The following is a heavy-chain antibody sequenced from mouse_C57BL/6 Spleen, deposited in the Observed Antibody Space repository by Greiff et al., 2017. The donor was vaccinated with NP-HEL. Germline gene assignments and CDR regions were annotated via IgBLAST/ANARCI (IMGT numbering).Heavy chain of an antibody. D-gene: IGHD2-2*01. Sequence: QVQLQQPGPELVKPGASVKLSCKASGYTFTSYWMNWVKQRPGQGLEWIGNINPGNGGTNYNEKFKSKATLTVDKSSSTAYMQLSSLTSEDSAVYFCARSGYEGLAYWGQGTLVTVSA. V-gene: IGHV1-53*01. CDR1: GYTFTSYW. CDR2: INPGNGGT. CDR3: ARSGYEGLAY. J-gene: IGHJ3*01.